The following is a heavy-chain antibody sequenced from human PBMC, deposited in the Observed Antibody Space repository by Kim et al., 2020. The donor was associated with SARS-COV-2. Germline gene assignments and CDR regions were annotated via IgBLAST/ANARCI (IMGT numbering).Heavy chain of an antibody. V-gene: IGHV4-39*07. CDR3: ARVIVGAENPAFDI. CDR2: IYYSGST. Sequence: SETLSLTCTVSGGSISSSSYYWGWIRQPPGKGLEWIGSIYYSGSTYYNPSLKSRVTISVDTSKNQFSLKLSSVTAADTAVYYCARVIVGAENPAFDIWGQGTMVTVSS. D-gene: IGHD1-26*01. CDR1: GGSISSSSYY. J-gene: IGHJ3*02.